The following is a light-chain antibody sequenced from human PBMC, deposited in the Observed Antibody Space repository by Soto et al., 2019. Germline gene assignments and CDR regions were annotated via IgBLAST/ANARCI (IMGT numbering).Light chain of an antibody. CDR1: QSVSSIY. Sequence: EIVLTQSPGTLSLSTGERATLSCRASQSVSSIYLAWYQQKPGQAPRLLIYRASSRATGIPDRFSGSGSGTDFTLTISRLEPEDFAVYYCQQYGSSPPITFGQGTRLEIK. CDR2: RAS. CDR3: QQYGSSPPIT. J-gene: IGKJ5*01. V-gene: IGKV3-20*01.